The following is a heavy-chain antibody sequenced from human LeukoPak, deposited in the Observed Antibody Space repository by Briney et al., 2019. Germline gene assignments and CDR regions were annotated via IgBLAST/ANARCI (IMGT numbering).Heavy chain of an antibody. CDR1: GFTFSSYS. Sequence: PGGSLRLSCAASGFTFSSYSMNWVRQAPGKGLEWVSSISNSSSYIYYADSVKGPFTISRVKAKNSLYLQMNSLIAEDTAVYYCARDGDGLGFDYWGQGTLVTVSS. CDR2: ISNSSSYI. V-gene: IGHV3-21*01. D-gene: IGHD2-21*02. CDR3: ARDGDGLGFDY. J-gene: IGHJ4*02.